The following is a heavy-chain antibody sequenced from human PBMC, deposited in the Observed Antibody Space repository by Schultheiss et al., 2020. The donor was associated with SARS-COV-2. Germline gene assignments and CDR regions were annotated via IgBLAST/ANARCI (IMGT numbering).Heavy chain of an antibody. V-gene: IGHV3-23*01. D-gene: IGHD2-15*01. Sequence: GGSLRLSCAASGFTFSNAWMSWVRQAPGKGLEWVSAIGGSGGSTYYADSVKGRFTISRDNSKNTLYLQMNSLRAEDTAVYYCAKDAGYCSGGSCYGQYFQHWGQGTLVTVSS. CDR3: AKDAGYCSGGSCYGQYFQH. J-gene: IGHJ1*01. CDR2: IGGSGGST. CDR1: GFTFSNAW.